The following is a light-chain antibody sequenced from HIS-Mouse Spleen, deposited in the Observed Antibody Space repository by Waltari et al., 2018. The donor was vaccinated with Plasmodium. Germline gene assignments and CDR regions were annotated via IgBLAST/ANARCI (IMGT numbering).Light chain of an antibody. Sequence: QLVLTQSPSASASLGASLKLTCTLSSGHSSYALAWHQQQPEKGPRYLMKLNSDGSHSKGDGIPDRFSGSSSGAERYLTISSLQSEDEADYYCQTWGTGMGVFGGGTKLTVL. CDR3: QTWGTGMGV. CDR1: SGHSSYA. CDR2: LNSDGSH. J-gene: IGLJ2*01. V-gene: IGLV4-69*01.